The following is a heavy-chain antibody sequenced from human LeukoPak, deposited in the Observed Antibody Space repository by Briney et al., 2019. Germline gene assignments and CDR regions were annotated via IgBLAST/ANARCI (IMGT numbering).Heavy chain of an antibody. J-gene: IGHJ4*02. Sequence: PGGSLRLSCAASGFTFSSYWMHWVRQAPGKGLVWVSRINNGGSSTSYADSVKGRFTISRDNAKNTLYLQINSLRAEDTAVYYCARDDSRGFAYWGQGTLVTVSS. V-gene: IGHV3-74*01. CDR2: INNGGSST. D-gene: IGHD2-21*01. CDR1: GFTFSSYW. CDR3: ARDDSRGFAY.